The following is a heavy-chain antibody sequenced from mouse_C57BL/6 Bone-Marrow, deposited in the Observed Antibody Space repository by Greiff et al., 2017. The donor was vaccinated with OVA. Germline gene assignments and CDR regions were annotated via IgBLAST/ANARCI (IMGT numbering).Heavy chain of an antibody. CDR1: GYSFTSYY. Sequence: QVQLQQSGPELVKPGASVKISCKASGYSFTSYYIHWVKQRPGQGLEWIGWIYPGSGNTKYNEKFKGKATLTADTSSSTAYMQLSSLTSEDSAVYYCARRDYYYGGRGDYFDYWGQGTTLTVSS. CDR2: IYPGSGNT. D-gene: IGHD1-1*01. V-gene: IGHV1-66*01. CDR3: ARRDYYYGGRGDYFDY. J-gene: IGHJ2*01.